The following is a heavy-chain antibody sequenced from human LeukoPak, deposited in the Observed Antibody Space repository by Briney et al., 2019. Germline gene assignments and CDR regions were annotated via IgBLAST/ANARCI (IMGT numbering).Heavy chain of an antibody. D-gene: IGHD4-17*01. V-gene: IGHV4-34*01. CDR2: INHSGST. J-gene: IGHJ4*02. CDR3: ARGWGSYGDYPWYFDY. CDR1: GGSFSGYY. Sequence: SETLSLTCAVYGGSFSGYYWSWIRQPPGKGLEWIGEINHSGSTNYNPSLKSRVTISVDTSENQFSLKLSSVTAADTAVYYCARGWGSYGDYPWYFDYWGQGTLVTVSS.